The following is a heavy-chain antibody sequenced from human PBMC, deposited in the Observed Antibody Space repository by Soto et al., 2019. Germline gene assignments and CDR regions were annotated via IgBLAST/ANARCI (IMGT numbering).Heavy chain of an antibody. J-gene: IGHJ6*02. CDR1: GFTFSSYG. V-gene: IGHV3-30*18. CDR2: ISYDGSNK. Sequence: PGGSLRLSCAASGFTFSSYGMHWVRQAPGKXLEWVAVISYDGSNKYYADSVKGRFTISRDNSKNTLYLQMNSLRAEDTAVYYCPKDRVEAGTFLDWGGDGMDVWFQGTTVTVSS. D-gene: IGHD2-21*01. CDR3: PKDRVEAGTFLDWGGDGMDV.